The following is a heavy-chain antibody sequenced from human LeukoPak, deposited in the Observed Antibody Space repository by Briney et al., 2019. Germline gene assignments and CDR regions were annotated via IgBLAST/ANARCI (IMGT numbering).Heavy chain of an antibody. V-gene: IGHV3-23*01. CDR1: GFTFSSYA. J-gene: IGHJ4*02. D-gene: IGHD5-18*01. CDR3: ARVDTAMARHFVY. CDR2: ISGSGGST. Sequence: GSLRLSCAASGFTFSSYAMSWVRQAPGKGLEWVSAISGSGGSTYYADSVKGRFTISRDNSKSTLYLQMNSLRAEDTAVYYCARVDTAMARHFVYWGQGTLVTVSS.